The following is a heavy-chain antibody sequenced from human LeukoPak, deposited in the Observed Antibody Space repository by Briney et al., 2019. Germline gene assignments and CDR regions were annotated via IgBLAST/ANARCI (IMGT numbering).Heavy chain of an antibody. D-gene: IGHD3-3*01. CDR2: INHSGST. V-gene: IGHV4-34*01. CDR3: ARIRITIFGVAKHYFDY. CDR1: GGSFSGYY. Sequence: PSETLSLTCAVYGGSFSGYYWSWIRQPPGKGLEWIGEINHSGSTNYNPSLKSRVTILVGTSKNQFSLKLSSVTAADTAVYYCARIRITIFGVAKHYFDYWGQGTLVTVSS. J-gene: IGHJ4*02.